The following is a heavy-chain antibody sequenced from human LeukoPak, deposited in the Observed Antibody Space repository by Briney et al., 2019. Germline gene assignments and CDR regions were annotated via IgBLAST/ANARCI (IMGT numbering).Heavy chain of an antibody. CDR3: AKSNYYDSSGYFDY. Sequence: GGSLRLSCAASGFTFSSYAMHWVRQAPGKGLEWVAVISYDGSNKYYADSVKGRFTISRDNSKNTLYLQMNSLRAEDTAVYYCAKSNYYDSSGYFDYWGQGTLVTVSS. V-gene: IGHV3-30*18. D-gene: IGHD3-22*01. CDR2: ISYDGSNK. CDR1: GFTFSSYA. J-gene: IGHJ4*02.